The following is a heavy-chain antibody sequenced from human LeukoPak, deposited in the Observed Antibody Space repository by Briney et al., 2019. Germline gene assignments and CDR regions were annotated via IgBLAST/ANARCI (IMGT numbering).Heavy chain of an antibody. CDR2: ISYDGSNK. V-gene: IGHV3-30-3*01. Sequence: GGSLRLSCAASGFTLSSYAMHWVRQAPGKGLEWVAVISYDGSNKYYADSVKGRFTISRDNSKNTLYLQMNSLRAEDTAVYYCARDRLAIFVGFDYWGQGTLVTVSS. D-gene: IGHD3-3*01. CDR1: GFTLSSYA. J-gene: IGHJ4*02. CDR3: ARDRLAIFVGFDY.